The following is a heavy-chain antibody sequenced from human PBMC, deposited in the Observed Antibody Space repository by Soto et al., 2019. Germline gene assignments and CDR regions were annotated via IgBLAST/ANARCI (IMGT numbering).Heavy chain of an antibody. Sequence: PGGSLRLSCAASGFTFSNAWMSWVRQAPGKGLEWVSSISSSSSYIYYTDSVKGRFTISRDNAKNSLYLQMNSLRAEDTAVYYCARDSNYYYYGMDVWGQGTTVTVSS. CDR3: ARDSNYYYYGMDV. CDR2: ISSSSSYI. V-gene: IGHV3-21*01. CDR1: GFTFSNAW. J-gene: IGHJ6*02.